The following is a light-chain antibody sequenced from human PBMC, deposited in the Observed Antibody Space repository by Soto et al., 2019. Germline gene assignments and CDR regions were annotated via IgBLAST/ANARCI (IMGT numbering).Light chain of an antibody. CDR1: QSVSSN. Sequence: EIVMTQSPAXLXVSPGXRATLSCRASQSVSSNLAWYQQKPGQAPRLLFYGASTRATGIPVRFSASGSGTEFTLTISSLQSEDFAVYYCQQYNDWPRGYTFGQGTKLEIK. CDR3: QQYNDWPRGYT. J-gene: IGKJ2*01. V-gene: IGKV3-15*01. CDR2: GAS.